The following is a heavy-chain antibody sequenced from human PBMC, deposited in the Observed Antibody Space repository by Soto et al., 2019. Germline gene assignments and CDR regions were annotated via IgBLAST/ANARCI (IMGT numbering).Heavy chain of an antibody. CDR3: ARRYIVGVTGDY. V-gene: IGHV3-53*02. CDR1: GFSVSSNY. J-gene: IGHJ4*02. D-gene: IGHD1-26*01. CDR2: IYSGGTT. Sequence: EVQLVETGGGMIQPGGSLRLSCAASGFSVSSNYMSWVRQAPGKGVEWVSLIYSGGTTSYPDFVKGRFIISRDSSKNTLFLQMKSLRVEDTGVYYCARRYIVGVTGDYWGQGTLVSVSS.